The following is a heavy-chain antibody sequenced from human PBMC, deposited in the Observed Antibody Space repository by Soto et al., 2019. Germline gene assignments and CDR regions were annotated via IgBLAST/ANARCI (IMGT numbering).Heavy chain of an antibody. Sequence: ASVKVSCKASGYTFTGYYMHWVRQAPGQGLEWMGWINPKSGGTNYAQKFQGRVTMTRDTSISTAYMELSRLRSDDTAVYYCARTRNKAAHAFDIWGQGTMVTVSS. CDR2: INPKSGGT. D-gene: IGHD6-6*01. J-gene: IGHJ3*02. V-gene: IGHV1-2*02. CDR3: ARTRNKAAHAFDI. CDR1: GYTFTGYY.